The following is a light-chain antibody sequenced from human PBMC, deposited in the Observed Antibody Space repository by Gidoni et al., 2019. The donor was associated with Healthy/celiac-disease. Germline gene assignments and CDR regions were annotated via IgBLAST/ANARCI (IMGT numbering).Light chain of an antibody. V-gene: IGKV3-15*01. CDR3: QQYNNWPPWGT. J-gene: IGKJ2*01. Sequence: EIVMTQSPATLSVSPGERATLSCRASQSVSSNLAWYQQKPGQAPRLLIYGAYTRATGIPAGFSGSGSGTEFTLTISSLQSEDFAVYYCQQYNNWPPWGTFGQXTKLEIK. CDR2: GAY. CDR1: QSVSSN.